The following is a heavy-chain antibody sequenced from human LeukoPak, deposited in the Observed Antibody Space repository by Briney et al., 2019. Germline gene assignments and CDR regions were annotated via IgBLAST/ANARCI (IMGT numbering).Heavy chain of an antibody. D-gene: IGHD5-24*01. V-gene: IGHV4-59*11. CDR1: GGSITSLY. CDR2: IFSTGST. Sequence: PSETLSLTCTISGGSITSLYWTWIRQPPGKGLEWIGYIFSTGSTNYNPSLKSRVTMSVDTSKNRFSLNLISVTAADTAVYYCASLSRDAFNHFDYWGQGTLVTVSS. CDR3: ASLSRDAFNHFDY. J-gene: IGHJ4*02.